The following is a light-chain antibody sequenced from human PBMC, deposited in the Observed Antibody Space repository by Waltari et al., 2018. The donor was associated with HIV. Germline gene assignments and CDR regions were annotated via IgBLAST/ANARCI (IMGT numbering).Light chain of an antibody. J-gene: IGKJ1*01. V-gene: IGKV2-28*01. CDR3: MHGQQTPV. Sequence: DIAMIQSPDSLAVSPGEAASIPFSSSQSLLHQNGQNYLDWYIQRPGQAPELLIYLGSRRASGVPDRIAGSGSGTDFILRISRVEPEDVGVYYCMHGQQTPVFGQGTKVEV. CDR2: LGS. CDR1: QSLLHQNGQNY.